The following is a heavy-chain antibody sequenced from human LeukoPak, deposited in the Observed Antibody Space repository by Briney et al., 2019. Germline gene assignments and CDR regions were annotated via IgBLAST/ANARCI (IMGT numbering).Heavy chain of an antibody. CDR2: ISPSSSYK. V-gene: IGHV3-21*01. J-gene: IGHJ4*02. CDR3: AGNYDFWSGPPGIDY. CDR1: GSSFSSYS. D-gene: IGHD3-3*01. Sequence: GGSLRLSCAASGSSFSSYSMNWVRQAPGKGLEWVSSISPSSSYKYYAKSVKGRFTISRDNAKNSLYLQMNSLRAEDTAVYYCAGNYDFWSGPPGIDYWGQGTLVTVSS.